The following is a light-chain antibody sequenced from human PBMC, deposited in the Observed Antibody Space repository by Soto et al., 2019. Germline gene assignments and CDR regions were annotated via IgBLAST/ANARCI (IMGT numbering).Light chain of an antibody. V-gene: IGLV2-14*01. CDR3: SSYTSSSTLYV. CDR2: DVS. Sequence: QSVLAQPASVSGPPGQSITIYCTGSSSDVGGYNYVSWYQQHPGKAPKLMIYDVSNRPSGVSNRFSGSKSGNTASLTISGLQAEDEPDYYCSSYTSSSTLYVFGTGTKV. CDR1: SSDVGGYNY. J-gene: IGLJ1*01.